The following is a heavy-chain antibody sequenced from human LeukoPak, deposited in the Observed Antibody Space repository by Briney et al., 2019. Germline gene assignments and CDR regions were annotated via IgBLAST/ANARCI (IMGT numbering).Heavy chain of an antibody. Sequence: PGGSLRLSCAASGFTFSDYYMSWIRQGPGKGLEWVGRIKAKAHGGTIEYAAPVKGRFTISRDDSKNTLYLQMNSLKTEDTAVYYCTTDGVGVEGATYDNWGQGTLVSVPS. CDR2: IKAKAHGGTI. D-gene: IGHD1-26*01. V-gene: IGHV3-15*01. CDR3: TTDGVGVEGATYDN. J-gene: IGHJ4*02. CDR1: GFTFSDYY.